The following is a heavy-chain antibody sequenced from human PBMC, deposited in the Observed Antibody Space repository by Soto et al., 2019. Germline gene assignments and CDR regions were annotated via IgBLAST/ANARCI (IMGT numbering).Heavy chain of an antibody. CDR3: ARGDYQYSIDY. CDR1: GDSMTSGDYS. J-gene: IGHJ4*02. D-gene: IGHD2-2*01. V-gene: IGHV4-30-2*01. CDR2: IYRTGNT. Sequence: QLQLQESGSRLVKSSQTLSLTCTVSGDSMTSGDYSWSWIRQPPGKGLEWLGYIYRTGNTHYSPSLKSRVSISQDRSKNQFFLELTSVTAADTAVYYCARGDYQYSIDYWGQGTLVTVSS.